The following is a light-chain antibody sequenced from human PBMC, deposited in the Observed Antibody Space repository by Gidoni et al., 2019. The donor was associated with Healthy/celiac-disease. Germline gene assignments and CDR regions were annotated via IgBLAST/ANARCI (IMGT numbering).Light chain of an antibody. CDR3: QQANSFPLT. CDR2: AAS. J-gene: IGKJ4*01. Sequence: DIQMTQSPSSVSASVGDSVTITCRASHGNSSLFSLYQQKPGKAPQLLIYAASSWQSGVPSRFSGSGSGTDFPLTISILHPEDFATYYCQQANSFPLTFGGGTQVEIK. V-gene: IGKV1-12*01. CDR1: HGNSSL.